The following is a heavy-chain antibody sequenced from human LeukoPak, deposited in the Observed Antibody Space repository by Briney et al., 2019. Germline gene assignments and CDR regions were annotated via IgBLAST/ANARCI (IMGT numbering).Heavy chain of an antibody. CDR2: VYYSGNT. CDR1: GGSISSSGSY. V-gene: IGHV4-39*06. J-gene: IGHJ5*02. CDR3: ARVMAARREDLNWFDP. D-gene: IGHD6-6*01. Sequence: PSETLSLTCTVSGGSISSSGSYWGWIRQPPGKGLEWIGSVYYSGNTYNPSLKSRVTISVVTSKNQVPLNLTSVNAADTAIYYCARVMAARREDLNWFDPWGQGTLVTVSS.